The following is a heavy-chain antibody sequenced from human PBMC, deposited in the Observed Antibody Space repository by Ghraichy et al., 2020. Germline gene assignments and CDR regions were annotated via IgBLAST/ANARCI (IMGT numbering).Heavy chain of an antibody. CDR1: GFTFSSYI. CDR3: VKDISWMAS. J-gene: IGHJ5*02. CDR2: VSSNGAFT. D-gene: IGHD5-24*01. V-gene: IGHV3-64D*08. Sequence: GESLNISCSASGFTFSSYIMHWVRQAPGKGLEYVSGVSSNGAFTYYADSVKDRFTISRDNSKDTLYLQMSSLRAEDTAVYYCVKDISWMASWGQGTLVTVSS.